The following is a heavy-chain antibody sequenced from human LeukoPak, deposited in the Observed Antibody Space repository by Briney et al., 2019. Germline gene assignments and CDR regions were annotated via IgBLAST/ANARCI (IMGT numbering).Heavy chain of an antibody. CDR1: VFTFSTYA. J-gene: IGHJ6*03. Sequence: GGSLRLSCAASVFTFSTYAMYWVRQAPGKGLEWVAGISFDASYNYSADSVKGRFTISRDNSKNTHYLHMSSLRPDDTAVSYCARGGVPYYYYYMDVWGKGTTVTVSS. CDR2: ISFDASYN. CDR3: ARGGVPYYYYYMDV. V-gene: IGHV3-30*04. D-gene: IGHD6-6*01.